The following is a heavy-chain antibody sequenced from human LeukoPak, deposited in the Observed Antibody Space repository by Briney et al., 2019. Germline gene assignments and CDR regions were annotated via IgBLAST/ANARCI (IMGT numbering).Heavy chain of an antibody. D-gene: IGHD3-16*01. CDR1: GFTFSSYA. CDR2: ISSNGGST. V-gene: IGHV3-64*01. CDR3: ARDYDYASDY. J-gene: IGHJ4*02. Sequence: GGSLRLSCAASGFTFSSYAMSWVRQAPGKGLEYVSAISSNGGSTYYANSVKGRFTISRDNSKNTLYLQMGSLRAEDMAVYYCARDYDYASDYWGQGTLVTVSS.